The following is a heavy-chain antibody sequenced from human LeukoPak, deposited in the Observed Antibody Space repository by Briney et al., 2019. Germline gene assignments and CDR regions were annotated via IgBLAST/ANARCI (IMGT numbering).Heavy chain of an antibody. CDR2: IDPSDSET. J-gene: IGHJ4*02. CDR3: ARQTAMGRSGDY. V-gene: IGHV5-51*01. D-gene: IGHD5-18*01. CDR1: GYSFTSYW. Sequence: GESLKISCKASGYSFTSYWIGWVRRRPGKGLEWMGIIDPSDSETRYTPSSQGQVTISVDKSLTTAYLQWSSLEASDTAMYFCARQTAMGRSGDYWGQGTLVTVSS.